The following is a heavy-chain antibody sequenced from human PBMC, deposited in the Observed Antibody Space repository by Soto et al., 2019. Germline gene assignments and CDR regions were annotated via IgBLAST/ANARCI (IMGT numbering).Heavy chain of an antibody. CDR3: ARDRSLDLWSGSWFEP. D-gene: IGHD3-3*01. CDR1: GGSISSGDYY. Sequence: SETLSLTCTVSGGSISSGDYYWSWIRQHPGKGLEWIAYIYYSGSTYYNPSLKSRVTISVDTSNNQFSLRLTSVTAADTAVYYCARDRSLDLWSGSWFEPWGQGTLVTVSS. V-gene: IGHV4-31*03. CDR2: IYYSGST. J-gene: IGHJ5*02.